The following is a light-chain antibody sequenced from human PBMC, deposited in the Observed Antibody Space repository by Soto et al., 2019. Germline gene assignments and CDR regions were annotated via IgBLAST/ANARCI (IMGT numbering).Light chain of an antibody. CDR2: FAS. J-gene: IGKJ2*01. CDR3: MQALQTPYS. Sequence: DIVMTQSPLSLPVSPGEPASISCRSSQSLLHRNGYSSLDWYLQKPGQSPRLLIYFASTRASGVPDKFSASGSGTVFTLKISRVEAEDVGIYYCMQALQTPYSFGQGTKLE. V-gene: IGKV2-28*01. CDR1: QSLLHRNGYSS.